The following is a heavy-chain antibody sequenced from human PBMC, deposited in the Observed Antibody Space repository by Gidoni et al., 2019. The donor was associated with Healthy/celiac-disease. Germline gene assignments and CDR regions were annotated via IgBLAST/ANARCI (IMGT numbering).Heavy chain of an antibody. D-gene: IGHD6-13*01. J-gene: IGHJ5*02. Sequence: EVQLVESGGGLVKPGGSLRLSCAASGFTFISYSMNRVRQAPGKGLEWVSTISSSSSYIYYADSVKGRFTISRDNAKNSLYLQMNSLRAEDTAVYDCAAAYSSSWYWFDPWGQGTLVTVSS. CDR2: ISSSSSYI. CDR3: AAAYSSSWYWFDP. CDR1: GFTFISYS. V-gene: IGHV3-21*01.